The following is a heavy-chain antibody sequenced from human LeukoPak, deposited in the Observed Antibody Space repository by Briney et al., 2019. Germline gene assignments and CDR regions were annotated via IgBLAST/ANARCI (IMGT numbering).Heavy chain of an antibody. CDR1: GFTFSSYS. Sequence: PGGSLRLSCAASGFTFSSYSMNWVRQAPGKGLEWVSSISSSSSYIYYADSVKGRFTISRDSAKNSLYLQMNSLRAEDTAVYYCAKGLRYFDWDSMDVWGKGTTVTVSS. CDR2: ISSSSSYI. V-gene: IGHV3-21*01. D-gene: IGHD3-9*01. CDR3: AKGLRYFDWDSMDV. J-gene: IGHJ6*03.